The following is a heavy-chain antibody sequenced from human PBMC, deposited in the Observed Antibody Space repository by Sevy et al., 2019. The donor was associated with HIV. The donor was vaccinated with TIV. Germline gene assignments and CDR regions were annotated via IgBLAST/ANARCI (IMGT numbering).Heavy chain of an antibody. CDR2: ISWNSGSI. Sequence: GGSLRLSCAASGFTFDDCAMHWVRQAPGKGLEWVSGISWNSGSIGYADSVKGRFTISRDNAKNSLYLQMNSLRAEDTALYYCAKDMGGSYFAFDIWGQGTMVTVSS. J-gene: IGHJ3*02. V-gene: IGHV3-9*01. CDR1: GFTFDDCA. D-gene: IGHD1-26*01. CDR3: AKDMGGSYFAFDI.